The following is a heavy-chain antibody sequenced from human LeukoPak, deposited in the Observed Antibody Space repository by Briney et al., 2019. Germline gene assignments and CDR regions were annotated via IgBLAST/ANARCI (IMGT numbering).Heavy chain of an antibody. D-gene: IGHD6-13*01. CDR3: ARAYSSPNWFDP. Sequence: GGSLRLSCAASGFTFSSSWMSWVRQAPGKGLEWVANIKVDGSEKYYVDSVKGRFTISRDNAKNSLYLQMNSLRAEDTAVYYCARAYSSPNWFDPCGQGTLVTVSS. V-gene: IGHV3-7*05. CDR1: GFTFSSSW. J-gene: IGHJ5*02. CDR2: IKVDGSEK.